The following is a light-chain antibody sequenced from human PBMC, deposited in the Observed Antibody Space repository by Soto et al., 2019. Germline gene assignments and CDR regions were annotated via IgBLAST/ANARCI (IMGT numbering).Light chain of an antibody. CDR1: SGSIASNY. CDR3: QSYDSSSDVV. J-gene: IGLJ2*01. CDR2: EDD. V-gene: IGLV6-57*02. Sequence: NFMLTQPHSVSESPGKTVTISCTGSSGSIASNYVQWYQQRPGSAPTTVIYEDDQKPSGVPDRFSGSIDSSSNSASLTLSGLKTEDEADCYCQSYDSSSDVVFGGGTQLTVL.